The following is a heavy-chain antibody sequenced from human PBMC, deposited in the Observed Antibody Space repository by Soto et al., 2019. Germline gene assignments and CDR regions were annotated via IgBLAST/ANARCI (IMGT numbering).Heavy chain of an antibody. CDR2: IYYSGST. V-gene: IGHV4-61*08. CDR1: GGSISSGGYY. Sequence: PSETLSLTCTVSGGSISSGGYYWSWIRQPPGEGLEWIGYIYYSGSTNYNPSLKSRVTMSLDTSKNQFSLKLSSVTPADTAVYYCARGSYYYYMDVWGKGTTVTVSS. J-gene: IGHJ6*03. CDR3: ARGSYYYYMDV.